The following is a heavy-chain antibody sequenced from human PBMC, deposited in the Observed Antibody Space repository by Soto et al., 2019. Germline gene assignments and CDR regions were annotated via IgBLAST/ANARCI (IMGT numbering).Heavy chain of an antibody. CDR1: GFTFDDYA. D-gene: IGHD5-12*01. V-gene: IGHV3-9*01. CDR2: ISWNSGSI. J-gene: IGHJ6*02. CDR3: AKAGKMATNAYYYGMDV. Sequence: PGGSLRLSCAASGFTFDDYAMHWVRQAPGKGLEWVSGISWNSGSIGYADSVKGRFTISRDNAKNSLYLQMNSLRAEDTALYYCAKAGKMATNAYYYGMDVWGQGTTVTV.